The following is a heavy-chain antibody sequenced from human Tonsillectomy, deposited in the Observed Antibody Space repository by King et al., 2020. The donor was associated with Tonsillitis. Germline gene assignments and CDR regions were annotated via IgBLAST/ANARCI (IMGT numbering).Heavy chain of an antibody. CDR1: GGTFSSDA. V-gene: IGHV1-69*06. CDR3: ATRGDSTRIWNNYYYSLDV. Sequence: VQLVQSGAEVKKPGSSVKISCKASGGTFSSDAISWVRQAPGQGLEWMGGIIPNFATVNYAQNFQGRVTITADKSTSTAYMELTSLRSEDPAVYYCATRGDSTRIWNNYYYSLDVWGKGTTVTVSS. J-gene: IGHJ6*03. D-gene: IGHD1-1*01. CDR2: IIPNFATV.